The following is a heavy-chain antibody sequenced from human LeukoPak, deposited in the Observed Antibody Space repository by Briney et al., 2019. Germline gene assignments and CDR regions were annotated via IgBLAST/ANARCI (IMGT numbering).Heavy chain of an antibody. V-gene: IGHV3-30*04. Sequence: PGRSLRLSCEASGFTFSRSAMFWVRQAPGKGLEWATLISYDGSAKFYADSVKGRFSISRDNSRDTLYLQMNSLRPEDSAVYYCAKDLTGEAGSWGQGTLVIVSS. D-gene: IGHD7-27*01. CDR2: ISYDGSAK. CDR1: GFTFSRSA. CDR3: AKDLTGEAGS. J-gene: IGHJ5*02.